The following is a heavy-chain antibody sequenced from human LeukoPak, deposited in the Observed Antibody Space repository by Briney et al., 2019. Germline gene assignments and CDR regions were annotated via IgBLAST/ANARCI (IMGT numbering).Heavy chain of an antibody. CDR2: IWYDGSNK. CDR1: GFTFSHYG. J-gene: IGHJ4*02. V-gene: IGHV3-33*01. CDR3: ARDRGHYYDSSGYYLTN. Sequence: PGGSLRLSCAASGFTFSHYGMHWVRQAPGKGLEWVSIIWYDGSNKYYADSVRGRFTISRDDSKNTLYLQMNSLRAEDTAVYYCARDRGHYYDSSGYYLTNWGQGTLVTVSS. D-gene: IGHD3-22*01.